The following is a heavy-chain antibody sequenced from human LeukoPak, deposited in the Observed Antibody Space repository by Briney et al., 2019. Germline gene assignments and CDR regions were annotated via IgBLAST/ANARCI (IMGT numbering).Heavy chain of an antibody. D-gene: IGHD2/OR15-2a*01. Sequence: PSETLSLTCTVSGHSISSGYYWGWIRQPPGKGLEWIGSIYHSGSTYYNPSLKSRVTISVDTSKNQFSLKLSSVTAADTAVYYCARYFFEFRVRTIDYWGQGTLVTVSS. CDR2: IYHSGST. J-gene: IGHJ4*02. V-gene: IGHV4-38-2*02. CDR1: GHSISSGYY. CDR3: ARYFFEFRVRTIDY.